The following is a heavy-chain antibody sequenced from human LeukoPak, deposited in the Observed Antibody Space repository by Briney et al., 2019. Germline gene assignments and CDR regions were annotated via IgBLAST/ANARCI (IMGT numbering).Heavy chain of an antibody. D-gene: IGHD3-10*01. CDR1: GFTFSYA. V-gene: IGHV3-30-3*01. CDR2: TSYDGSDK. Sequence: GGSLRLSCAASGFTFSYAMHWVRQAPGEGLGWVAVTSYDGSDKYYADSVKGRFTISRDNSKNTLYLQMNSLRAEDTAVYYCEGGVDYYGSGSSESWGENWFDPWGQGTLVTVSS. J-gene: IGHJ5*02. CDR3: EGGVDYYGSGSSESWGENWFDP.